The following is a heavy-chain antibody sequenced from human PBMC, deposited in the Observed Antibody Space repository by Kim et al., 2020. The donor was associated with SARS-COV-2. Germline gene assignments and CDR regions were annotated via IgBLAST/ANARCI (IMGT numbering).Heavy chain of an antibody. J-gene: IGHJ4*02. V-gene: IGHV3-11*01. Sequence: YDADSVKGRFTISRDNAKNSLYLQMNSLRAEDTAVYYCASSSGWYPRFRYWGQGTLVTVSS. CDR3: ASSSGWYPRFRY. D-gene: IGHD6-19*01.